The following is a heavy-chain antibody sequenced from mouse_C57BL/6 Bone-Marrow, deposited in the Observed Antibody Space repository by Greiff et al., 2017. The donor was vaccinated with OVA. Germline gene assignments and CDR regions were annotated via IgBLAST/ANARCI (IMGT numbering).Heavy chain of an antibody. J-gene: IGHJ1*03. CDR1: GYTFTSYW. D-gene: IGHD1-1*01. CDR2: IDPSASST. Sequence: QVHVKQPGAELVMPGASVKLSCKASGYTFTSYWMHWVKQRPGQGLEWIGEIDPSASSTNYNQKFKGKSTLTVDKSSSTAYMQLSSLTSEDSAVYYCAVTTVVKSWYFDVWGTGTTGTVSS. V-gene: IGHV1-69*01. CDR3: AVTTVVKSWYFDV.